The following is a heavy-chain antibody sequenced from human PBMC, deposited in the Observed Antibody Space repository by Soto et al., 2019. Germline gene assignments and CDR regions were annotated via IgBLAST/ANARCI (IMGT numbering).Heavy chain of an antibody. CDR1: GFTVSSNY. CDR3: ARGGGLYSSAFIDY. D-gene: IGHD6-19*01. CDR2: IYSGGST. J-gene: IGHJ4*02. V-gene: IGHV3-53*01. Sequence: GGSLRLSCAASGFTVSSNYMSWVRQAPGKGLEWVSVIYSGGSTYCADSVKGRFTISRDNSKNTLYLQMNSLRAEDTAVYYCARGGGLYSSAFIDYWGQGTLVTVSS.